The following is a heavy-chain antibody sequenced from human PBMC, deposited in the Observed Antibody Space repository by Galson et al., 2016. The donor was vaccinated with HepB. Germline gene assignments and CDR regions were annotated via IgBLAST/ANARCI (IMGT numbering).Heavy chain of an antibody. Sequence: TLSLPCTVSGTSISSGDNYWTWIRQPPGKGLEWIGYIYSSGSTSYNPSLKGRVTISGDTSKNQFSLKVISVTAADTAVYYCARGATVTSQYGAFDIWGQGTMVTVSS. J-gene: IGHJ3*02. CDR3: ARGATVTSQYGAFDI. CDR1: GTSISSGDNY. V-gene: IGHV4-30-4*01. D-gene: IGHD4-17*01. CDR2: IYSSGST.